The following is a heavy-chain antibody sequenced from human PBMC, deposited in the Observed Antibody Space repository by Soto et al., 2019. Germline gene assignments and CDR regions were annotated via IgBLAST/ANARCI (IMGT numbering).Heavy chain of an antibody. CDR1: GYNFTSYG. CDR2: ISGYNGNT. CDR3: ARWGRQDKAMVSFESIDY. D-gene: IGHD5-18*01. J-gene: IGHJ4*02. V-gene: IGHV1-18*01. Sequence: QVQLVQSGAEVKKPGASVKVSCKASGYNFTSYGISWVRQAPGQGLEWMGWISGYNGNTNYAQKLQGRVTMNTETSTSTAYMELRSLRSDDTAVYYCARWGRQDKAMVSFESIDYWGQGTLVTVSS.